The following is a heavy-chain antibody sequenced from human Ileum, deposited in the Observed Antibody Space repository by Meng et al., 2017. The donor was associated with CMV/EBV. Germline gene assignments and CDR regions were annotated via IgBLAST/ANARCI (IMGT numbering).Heavy chain of an antibody. CDR1: GAFINSVDYY. J-gene: IGHJ5*02. D-gene: IGHD6-13*01. Sequence: LLPEPGPVLVKPANPLSTSCTLSGAFINSVDYYCSWIRQPPGKGVEWIGYIFFSGNTYYNPSLNNRGIISIDTPRNQVSLKVDPVTAADTAVYYCARFRIAALGNLFDPWGHGTLVTVSS. CDR3: ARFRIAALGNLFDP. CDR2: IFFSGNT. V-gene: IGHV4-30-4*08.